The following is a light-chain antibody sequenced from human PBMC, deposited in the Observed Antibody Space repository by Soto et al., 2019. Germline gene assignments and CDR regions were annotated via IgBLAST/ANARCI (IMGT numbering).Light chain of an antibody. V-gene: IGLV1-44*01. Sequence: QSVLTQPPSASGTPGQRVTISCSGSSSNIGSNTVNWYQQLPGTAPKLLIYSNNQRPSGVPDRFSGSKSGTSASLAISGRQSEDEADYYCVAWDDSLNGVVFGGGTKLTVL. CDR3: VAWDDSLNGVV. CDR1: SSNIGSNT. CDR2: SNN. J-gene: IGLJ2*01.